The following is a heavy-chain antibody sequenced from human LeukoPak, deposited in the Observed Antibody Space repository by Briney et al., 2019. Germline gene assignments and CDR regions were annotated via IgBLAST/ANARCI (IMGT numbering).Heavy chain of an antibody. J-gene: IGHJ4*02. CDR3: ARGPH. CDR2: IKEDGSRE. CDR1: AFAFSRNW. Sequence: GGSLRLSCAASAFAFSRNWMRWVRQAPGKGPEWVASIKEDGSRENYVDSLKGRFTISRDNSKNSLFLQMNSLRAEDTAVYYCARGPHWGQGTLVTVSS. V-gene: IGHV3-7*01.